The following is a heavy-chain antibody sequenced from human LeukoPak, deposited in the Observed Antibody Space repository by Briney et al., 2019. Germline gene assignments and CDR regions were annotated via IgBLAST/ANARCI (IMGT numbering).Heavy chain of an antibody. CDR3: ARWATGHLDY. J-gene: IGHJ4*02. V-gene: IGHV3-53*01. D-gene: IGHD5-12*01. CDR1: GFTVSSNY. Sequence: GGSLRLSCAASGFTVSSNYMSWVRQAPGKGLEWVSVIYSGGSTFYADSVKGRFTISRDNSKNTLYLQMDSLRAEDTAVYYCARWATGHLDYWGQGTLVTVSS. CDR2: IYSGGST.